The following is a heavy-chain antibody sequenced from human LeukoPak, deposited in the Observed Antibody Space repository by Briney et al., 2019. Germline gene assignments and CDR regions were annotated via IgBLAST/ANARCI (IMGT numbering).Heavy chain of an antibody. CDR3: ARGGYAHYYGMDV. J-gene: IGHJ6*02. D-gene: IGHD5-18*01. Sequence: GGSLRLSCAASGFTVSTNYMSWVRQAPGKGLEWVSVIYSGGTTNYAGSAKGRFTISRDNSKNTVYLQMNSLRAEDTAVYYCARGGYAHYYGMDVWAKGPRSPS. CDR1: GFTVSTNY. V-gene: IGHV3-53*01. CDR2: IYSGGTT.